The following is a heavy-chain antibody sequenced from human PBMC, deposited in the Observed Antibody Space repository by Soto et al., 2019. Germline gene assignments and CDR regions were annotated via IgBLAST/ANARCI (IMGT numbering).Heavy chain of an antibody. CDR1: GFTFSSYS. V-gene: IGHV3-21*01. D-gene: IGHD3-16*01. J-gene: IGHJ6*02. CDR2: ISSSSSYI. CDR3: ARDWGYYYYYGMDV. Sequence: EVQLVESGGGLVKPGGSQRLSCAASGFTFSSYSMNWVRQAPGKGLEWVSSISSSSSYIYYADSVKGRFTISRDNAKNSLYLQMNSLRAEDTAVYYCARDWGYYYYYGMDVWVQGTTVTVSS.